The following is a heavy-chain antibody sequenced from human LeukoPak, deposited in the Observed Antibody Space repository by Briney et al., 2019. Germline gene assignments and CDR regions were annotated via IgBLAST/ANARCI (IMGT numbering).Heavy chain of an antibody. CDR2: ISYDGSNK. V-gene: IGHV3-30*18. CDR1: GFTFSSYG. CDR3: AKYYYGSGQGVFDY. Sequence: PGGSLRLSCAASGFTFSSYGMHWVRQAPGKGLEWVAVISYDGSNKYYADSVKGRFTISRDNSKNTLYLQMNSLRAEDTAVYYCAKYYYGSGQGVFDYWGQGTLVTVSS. J-gene: IGHJ4*02. D-gene: IGHD3-10*01.